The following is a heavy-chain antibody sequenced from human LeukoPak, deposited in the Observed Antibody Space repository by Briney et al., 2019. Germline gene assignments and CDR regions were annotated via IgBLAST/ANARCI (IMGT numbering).Heavy chain of an antibody. CDR2: ISGSGGST. J-gene: IGHJ5*02. Sequence: GGSLRLSCAASGFTFSSFAMSWVRQAPGKGLEWVSGISGSGGSTYYADSVKGRFTISRDNAKNSLYLQMNSLRAEDTAVYYCARDGRQAAARGWFDPWGQGTLVTVSS. D-gene: IGHD6-13*01. CDR1: GFTFSSFA. CDR3: ARDGRQAAARGWFDP. V-gene: IGHV3-23*01.